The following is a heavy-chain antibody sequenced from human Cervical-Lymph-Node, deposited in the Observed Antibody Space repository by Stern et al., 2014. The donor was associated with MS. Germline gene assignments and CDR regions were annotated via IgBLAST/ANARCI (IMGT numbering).Heavy chain of an antibody. CDR2: IFPGGSDI. V-gene: IGHV5-51*01. CDR1: GYTFTSYW. CDR3: ARQRYFDY. J-gene: IGHJ4*02. Sequence: EVQLVESGPEVKMPGESLKISCQASGYTFTSYWIGWVRQMPGEGLEWIAIIFPGGSDIRYSPSFQGQVTISADKSSSTAYLQWNNLKASDTAIYYCARQRYFDYWGQGTLVTVSS.